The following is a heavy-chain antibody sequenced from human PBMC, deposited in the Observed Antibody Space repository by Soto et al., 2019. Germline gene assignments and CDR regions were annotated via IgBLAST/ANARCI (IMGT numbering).Heavy chain of an antibody. Sequence: QVHLVQSGPEVKKPGASVRVSCRAAGYTVTNYGIGWVRQAPGQGLEWMGGINTYNGNTNYAQKLRGRLTMTTDTSTTTAYMELRSLKSDDTAMYYCAKDVVVWTATVTVGYWGQGTLVTVSS. J-gene: IGHJ4*02. CDR1: GYTVTNYG. CDR3: AKDVVVWTATVTVGY. D-gene: IGHD4-17*01. CDR2: INTYNGNT. V-gene: IGHV1-18*01.